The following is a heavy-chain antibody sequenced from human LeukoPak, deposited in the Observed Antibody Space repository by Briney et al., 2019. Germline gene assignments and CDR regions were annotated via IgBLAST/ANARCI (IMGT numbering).Heavy chain of an antibody. CDR2: MSHSGGST. V-gene: IGHV3-23*01. Sequence: PGGSLRLSCAASGFIFSNYAMTWVRQAPGRGLEWVSIMSHSGGSTYYADSVKGRFTISRDNSKNTVYLQMNSLRPEDTAVYYCAKDDAWLQYGNWGRGTLVTVSS. D-gene: IGHD5-24*01. J-gene: IGHJ4*02. CDR1: GFIFSNYA. CDR3: AKDDAWLQYGN.